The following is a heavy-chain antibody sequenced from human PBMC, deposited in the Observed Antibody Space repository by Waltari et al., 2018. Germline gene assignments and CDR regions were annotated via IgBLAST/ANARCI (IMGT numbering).Heavy chain of an antibody. CDR2: IYYSGST. D-gene: IGHD4-17*01. CDR3: ARDGQTTVVTLGAFDI. Sequence: VQLQESGPGLVKPSQTLSLTCTVSGGSISSGDYYWSWIRQPPGKGLEWIGYIYYSGSTYYNPSLKSRVTISVDTSKNQFSLKLSSVTAADTAVYYCARDGQTTVVTLGAFDIWGQGTMVTVSS. CDR1: GGSISSGDYY. J-gene: IGHJ3*02. V-gene: IGHV4-30-4*08.